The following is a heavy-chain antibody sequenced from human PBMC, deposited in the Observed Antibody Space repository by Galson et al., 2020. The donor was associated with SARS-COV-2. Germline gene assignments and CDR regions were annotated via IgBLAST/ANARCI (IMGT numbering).Heavy chain of an antibody. Sequence: SQTLSLTCAAYGGSFSGYYWSWIRQPPGKGLEWIGEINHSGSTNYNPSLKSRVTISVDTSKNQFSLKLSSVTAADTAVYYCARGDVDTAMDYDAFDIWGQGTMVTVSS. D-gene: IGHD5-18*01. CDR1: GGSFSGYY. CDR3: ARGDVDTAMDYDAFDI. J-gene: IGHJ3*02. CDR2: INHSGST. V-gene: IGHV4-34*01.